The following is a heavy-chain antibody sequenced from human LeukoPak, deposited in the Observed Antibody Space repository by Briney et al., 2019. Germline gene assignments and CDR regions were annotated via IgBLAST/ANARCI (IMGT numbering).Heavy chain of an antibody. D-gene: IGHD7-27*01. CDR3: AKGLLTGINWYFDL. CDR1: GYTFTGYY. J-gene: IGHJ2*01. Sequence: VASVKVSCKASGYTFTGYYIHWVRQAPGQGLEWMGWINPHSGGTHYAQKFQGRVTMTTDTSISTAYMEVSRLRSDDTAVYYCAKGLLTGINWYFDLWGRGTLVTVSS. CDR2: INPHSGGT. V-gene: IGHV1-2*02.